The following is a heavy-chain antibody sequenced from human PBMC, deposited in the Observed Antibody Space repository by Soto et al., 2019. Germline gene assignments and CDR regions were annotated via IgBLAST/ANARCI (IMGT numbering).Heavy chain of an antibody. J-gene: IGHJ5*02. CDR2: IIPILGIA. CDR1: GGTFSSYT. Sequence: SVKVSCKASGGTFSSYTISWVRQAPGQGLEWMGRIIPILGIANYAQKFQGRVTITADKSTSTAYMELSSLRSEDTAVYYCARFIAVAGTDWFDPWGQGTLVTVSS. CDR3: ARFIAVAGTDWFDP. D-gene: IGHD6-19*01. V-gene: IGHV1-69*02.